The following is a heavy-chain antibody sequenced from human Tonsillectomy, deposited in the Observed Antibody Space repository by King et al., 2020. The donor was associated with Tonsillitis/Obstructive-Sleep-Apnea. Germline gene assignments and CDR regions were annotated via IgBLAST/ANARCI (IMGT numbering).Heavy chain of an antibody. CDR1: GGSFSGYY. CDR2: INHSGST. CDR3: ASLFPLTMVQGDAFDI. V-gene: IGHV4-34*01. J-gene: IGHJ3*02. Sequence: VQLQQWGAGLLKPSETLSLTCAVYGGSFSGYYWSWIRQPPGKGLEWIGEINHSGSTNYNPSLKSRVTISQDTSKNQFSLKLRSVTAADTAVYYCASLFPLTMVQGDAFDIWGQGTMVTVSS. D-gene: IGHD3-10*01.